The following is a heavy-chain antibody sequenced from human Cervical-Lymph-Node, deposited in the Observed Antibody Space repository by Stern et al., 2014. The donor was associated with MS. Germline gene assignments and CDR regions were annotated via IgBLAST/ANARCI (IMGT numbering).Heavy chain of an antibody. D-gene: IGHD6-6*01. CDR1: GYSFPAYW. V-gene: IGHV5-51*01. CDR3: ARQEGSRHYGLDV. J-gene: IGHJ6*02. CDR2: IYPGDSDI. Sequence: EVQLVESGAAVKKSGESLKISCKGSGYSFPAYWIAWVRQMPGKGLEWMGIIYPGDSDIRYSPAFQGQVTISADKSTRTAYLRWSSLKASDTAMYYCARQEGSRHYGLDVWGQGTTVTVSS.